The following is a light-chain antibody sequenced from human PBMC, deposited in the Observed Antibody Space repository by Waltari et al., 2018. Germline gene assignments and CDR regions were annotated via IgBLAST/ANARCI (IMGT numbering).Light chain of an antibody. J-gene: IGKJ1*01. V-gene: IGKV1-12*01. Sequence: DIQMTQSPSSVSASVGDRVTISCRASQVVRSWLAWYQQKPGKAPKLLIYAAAILRSGVPSRFSGSGSGTDYPLTINSLQPEDVATYYCQQANSFPWTFGQGTKVEIK. CDR3: QQANSFPWT. CDR2: AAA. CDR1: QVVRSW.